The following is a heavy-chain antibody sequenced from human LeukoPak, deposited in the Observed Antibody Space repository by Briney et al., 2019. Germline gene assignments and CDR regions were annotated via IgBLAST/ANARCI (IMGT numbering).Heavy chain of an antibody. V-gene: IGHV1-18*01. CDR3: ARDSSGWSPDY. CDR1: GYTFTSYR. CDR2: ISAYNGNT. D-gene: IGHD6-19*01. Sequence: ASVKVSCKASGYTFTSYRISWVRQAPGQGLERMGWISAYNGNTNYAQKLQGRVTMTTDTSTSTAYMELRSLRSDDTAVYYCARDSSGWSPDYWGQGTLVTVSS. J-gene: IGHJ4*02.